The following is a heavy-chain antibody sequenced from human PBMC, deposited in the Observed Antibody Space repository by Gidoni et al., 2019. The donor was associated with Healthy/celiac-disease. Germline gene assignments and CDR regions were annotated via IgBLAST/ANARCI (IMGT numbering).Heavy chain of an antibody. D-gene: IGHD2-15*01. CDR2: TYYRSKWYN. CDR3: ARGGAIYCSGGSCLYDY. J-gene: IGHJ4*02. Sequence: QVQLQQSGPGLVKPSPTPSLTCAISGDSVSSNSAAWNWIRQSPSRGLEWLGRTYYRSKWYNDYAVSVKSRITINPDTSKNQFSLQLNSVTPEDTAVYYCARGGAIYCSGGSCLYDYWGQGTLVTVSS. V-gene: IGHV6-1*01. CDR1: GDSVSSNSAA.